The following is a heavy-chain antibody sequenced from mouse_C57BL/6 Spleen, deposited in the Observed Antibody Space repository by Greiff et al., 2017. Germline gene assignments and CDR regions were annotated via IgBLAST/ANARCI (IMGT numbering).Heavy chain of an antibody. D-gene: IGHD4-1*01. J-gene: IGHJ2*01. CDR2: ISYDGSN. Sequence: EVKLVESGPGLVKPSQSLSLTCSVTGYSITSGYYWNWIRQFPGNKLEWMGSISYDGSNNYNPSLKNRISITRDTSKNQFFLKLNSVTTEDTATYYCASQLGRAGYFDYWGQGTTLTVSS. CDR1: GYSITSGYY. V-gene: IGHV3-6*01. CDR3: ASQLGRAGYFDY.